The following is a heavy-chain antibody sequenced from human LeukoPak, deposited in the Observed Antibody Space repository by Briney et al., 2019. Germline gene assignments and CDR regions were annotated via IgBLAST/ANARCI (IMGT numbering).Heavy chain of an antibody. CDR3: ARWGRIAIFGVVIPHAVDI. CDR1: GGSITNYY. D-gene: IGHD3-3*01. V-gene: IGHV4-59*01. J-gene: IGHJ3*02. Sequence: SEPLTLTCSVSGGSITNYYWSWIRQPPGKGLGWIGYLYYSGHTNYNPSLKSRVTISVDTSKNQFSLSLSSVTAADTAVYYCARWGRIAIFGVVIPHAVDIWAQGTMVTVSS. CDR2: LYYSGHT.